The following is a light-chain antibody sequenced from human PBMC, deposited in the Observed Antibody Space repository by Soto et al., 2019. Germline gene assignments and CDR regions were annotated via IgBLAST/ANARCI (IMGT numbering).Light chain of an antibody. CDR3: QQYINWPPLT. Sequence: EIVLTQSPATLSVSPGERATLSCRASQSVRSNLAWYQQKPGQAPRLLIFDASTRATNIPARFTGSGSGTVFTLTISSLQSEDFAVYYCQQYINWPPLTFGGGTKVEIK. CDR1: QSVRSN. J-gene: IGKJ4*01. CDR2: DAS. V-gene: IGKV3-15*01.